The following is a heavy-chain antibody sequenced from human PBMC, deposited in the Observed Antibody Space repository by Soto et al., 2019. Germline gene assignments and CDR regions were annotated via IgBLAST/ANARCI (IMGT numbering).Heavy chain of an antibody. CDR3: ASRPHGDYDNWFDP. CDR1: GFTFSSYG. V-gene: IGHV3-30*03. D-gene: IGHD4-17*01. J-gene: IGHJ5*02. CDR2: ISYDGSNK. Sequence: PGGSLRLSCAASGFTFSSYGMHWVRQAPGKGLEWVAVISYDGSNKYYADSVKGRFTISRDNSKNTLYLQMNSLRAEDTAVYYCASRPHGDYDNWFDPWGQGTLVTVS.